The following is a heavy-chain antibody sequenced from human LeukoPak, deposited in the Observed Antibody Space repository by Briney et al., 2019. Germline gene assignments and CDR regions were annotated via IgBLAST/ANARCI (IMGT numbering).Heavy chain of an antibody. Sequence: GGSLRLSCAASGFTFSSYAMSWVRQAPGKGLEWVSAISGSGGSTYYADSVKGRFTISRDNSKNTLYLQMNSLRAEDTAVYYCAKDQAVVVTGGNENWFDPWGQGTLVTVSS. J-gene: IGHJ5*02. D-gene: IGHD2-2*01. CDR2: ISGSGGST. CDR3: AKDQAVVVTGGNENWFDP. CDR1: GFTFSSYA. V-gene: IGHV3-23*01.